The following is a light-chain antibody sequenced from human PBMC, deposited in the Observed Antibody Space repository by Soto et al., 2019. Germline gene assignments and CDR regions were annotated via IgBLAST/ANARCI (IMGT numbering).Light chain of an antibody. V-gene: IGLV2-14*01. J-gene: IGLJ3*02. CDR1: SSDVGGYNY. CDR2: EVS. Sequence: QSALTQPASVSGSPGQSITISCTGTSSDVGGYNYVSWYQQHPGKAPKLMIYEVSNRPSGVSNRFSGSKSGNTASLTISGLQAEEEADYYCSSYTSSSTFWVFGGGTKLTVL. CDR3: SSYTSSSTFWV.